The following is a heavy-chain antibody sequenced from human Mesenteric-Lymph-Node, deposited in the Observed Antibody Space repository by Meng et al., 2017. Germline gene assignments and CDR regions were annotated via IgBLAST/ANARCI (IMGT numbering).Heavy chain of an antibody. Sequence: ASVKVSCKASGYTFTSYAMHWVRQAPGQRLEWMGWINAGNGNTKYSQKFQGRVTITRDTSASTTYMELSSLRSEDTAVYYCARGRAFYSSGLGYWGQGTLVTVSS. CDR1: GYTFTSYA. D-gene: IGHD6-19*01. J-gene: IGHJ4*02. V-gene: IGHV1-3*01. CDR3: ARGRAFYSSGLGY. CDR2: INAGNGNT.